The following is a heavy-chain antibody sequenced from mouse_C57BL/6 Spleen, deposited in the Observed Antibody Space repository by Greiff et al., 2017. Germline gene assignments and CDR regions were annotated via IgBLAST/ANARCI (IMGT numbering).Heavy chain of an antibody. J-gene: IGHJ1*03. V-gene: IGHV1-62-2*01. CDR2: FYPGRGSI. Sequence: QVQLKESGAELVKPGASVKLSCKASGYTFTEYTIHWVKQRSGQGLEWIGWFYPGRGSIKYNEKFKDKATLTADKSSSTVYMELSRLTSEDSAVYFCARHEDYYDYDLYFDVWGTGTTVTVSS. D-gene: IGHD2-4*01. CDR3: ARHEDYYDYDLYFDV. CDR1: GYTFTEYT.